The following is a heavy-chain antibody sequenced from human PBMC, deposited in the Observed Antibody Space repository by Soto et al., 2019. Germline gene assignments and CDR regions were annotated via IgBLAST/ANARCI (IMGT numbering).Heavy chain of an antibody. V-gene: IGHV3-30*18. D-gene: IGHD2-8*01. CDR3: AKDLIAPRYFDY. Sequence: PGGSLRLSCAASGFSFSNNGMHWVRQAPGKGLEWVAVISFDGTNKYYADSVKGRFTISRDNSKNSLYLQMNSLRAEDTAVYYCAKDLIAPRYFDYWGQGTLVTVSS. CDR2: ISFDGTNK. CDR1: GFSFSNNG. J-gene: IGHJ4*02.